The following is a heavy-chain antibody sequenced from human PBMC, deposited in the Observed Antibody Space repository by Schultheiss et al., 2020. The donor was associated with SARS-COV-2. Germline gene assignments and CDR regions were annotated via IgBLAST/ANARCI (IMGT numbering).Heavy chain of an antibody. D-gene: IGHD5-18*01. J-gene: IGHJ6*02. CDR3: ARVDLETALVGGLDV. Sequence: SETLSLTCSVSGGSVSSGSYYWSWIRQSPERGLEWIGYIYHSGGTRYHPSLKSRVTISLDTSKNQLSLKLSSVSAADTAVYYCARVDLETALVGGLDVWGQGSTVTVS. V-gene: IGHV4-61*01. CDR1: GGSVSSGSYY. CDR2: IYHSGGT.